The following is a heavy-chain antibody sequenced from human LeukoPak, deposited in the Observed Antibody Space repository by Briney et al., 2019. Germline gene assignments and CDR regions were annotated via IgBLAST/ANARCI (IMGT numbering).Heavy chain of an antibody. V-gene: IGHV3-66*01. CDR2: IYGGGYT. J-gene: IGHJ6*02. CDR1: GFTFSSYS. CDR3: ARDDV. Sequence: PGGSLRLSCAASGFTFSSYSMTWVRQSPGKGLEWVSIIYGGGYTQYADSVKGRFTISRDNSKNTLYLQMNSLRVEDTAVYYCARDDVWGQGTTVTVSS.